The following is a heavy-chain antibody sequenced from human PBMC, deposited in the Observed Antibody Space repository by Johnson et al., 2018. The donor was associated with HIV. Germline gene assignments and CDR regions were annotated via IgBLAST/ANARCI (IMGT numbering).Heavy chain of an antibody. V-gene: IGHV3-7*01. J-gene: IGHJ3*02. CDR2: IKQAGSEK. CDR3: ARDYGAFWSGYYHGGSYAFDI. D-gene: IGHD3-3*01. Sequence: VQLVESGGGLVQPGGSLRLSCAASGFTFSSYWMSWVRQAPGKGLEWVANIKQAGSEKYYVDSVTGRFTISRDNAKNSLYLQMNSRRAEDTAVYYCARDYGAFWSGYYHGGSYAFDIWGQGTMVTVSS. CDR1: GFTFSSYW.